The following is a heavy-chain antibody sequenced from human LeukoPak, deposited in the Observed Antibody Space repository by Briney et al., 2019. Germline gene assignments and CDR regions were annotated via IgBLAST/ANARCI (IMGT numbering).Heavy chain of an antibody. CDR2: IYYSGST. V-gene: IGHV4-59*01. Sequence: SETLSFTCTVSGDSFSNYYWTWIRQPPGKGLEWIGYIYYSGSTNYNPSLTSRVTISVDTSKNQFSLKLRSVTAADTAVYYCARMLWRQPYYFDYWGQGDLVTVSS. CDR3: ARMLWRQPYYFDY. D-gene: IGHD2-2*01. J-gene: IGHJ4*02. CDR1: GDSFSNYY.